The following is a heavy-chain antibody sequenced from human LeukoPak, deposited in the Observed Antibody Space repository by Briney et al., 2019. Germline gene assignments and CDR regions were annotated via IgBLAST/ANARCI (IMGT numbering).Heavy chain of an antibody. CDR2: LYTSGST. J-gene: IGHJ6*03. Sequence: SETLSLTCTVSGGSITDYHWIWIRQPAGKGLEWIGRLYTSGSTNYNPSLKSRVSMSVDTSKNQFSLKLSSVTAADTAVYYCARGRYSYGPQNYDYMDVWGKGTTVTISS. V-gene: IGHV4-4*07. CDR1: GGSITDYH. D-gene: IGHD5-18*01. CDR3: ARGRYSYGPQNYDYMDV.